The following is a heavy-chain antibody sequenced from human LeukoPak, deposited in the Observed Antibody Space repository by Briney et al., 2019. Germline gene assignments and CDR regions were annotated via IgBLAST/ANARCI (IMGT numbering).Heavy chain of an antibody. CDR1: GFTFSGSA. D-gene: IGHD3-10*01. CDR3: AKHYGSGTYYNYFTY. V-gene: IGHV3-23*01. J-gene: IGHJ4*02. CDR2: ISIGGDYT. Sequence: GGSLRLSCAASGFTFSGSAMSWVRQAPGKGLEWVSGISIGGDYTYYADSVKGRFTISRDNSKNTLSLQMSNLRAEDTAIYYCAKHYGSGTYYNYFTYCGQGTLVSVSS.